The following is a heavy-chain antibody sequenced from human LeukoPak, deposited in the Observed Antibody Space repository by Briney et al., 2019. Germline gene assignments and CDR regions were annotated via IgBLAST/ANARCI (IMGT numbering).Heavy chain of an antibody. D-gene: IGHD6-13*01. CDR2: INHSGST. V-gene: IGHV4-34*01. CDR1: GGSFSGYY. Sequence: NTSETLSLTCAVYGGSFSGYYWSWIRQPPGKGLEWIGEINHSGSTHYNPSLKSRVTISVDTSKNQFSLKLSSVTAADTAVYYCARAPRKRIAAAGTVYYGMDVWGQGTTVTVSS. CDR3: ARAPRKRIAAAGTVYYGMDV. J-gene: IGHJ6*02.